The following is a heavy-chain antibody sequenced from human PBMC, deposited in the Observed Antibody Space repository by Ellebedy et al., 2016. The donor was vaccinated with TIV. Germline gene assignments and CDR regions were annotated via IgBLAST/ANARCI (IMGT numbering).Heavy chain of an antibody. J-gene: IGHJ6*02. CDR1: GGSFSGYY. D-gene: IGHD1-1*01. CDR2: INHSGST. Sequence: SETLSLXCAVYGGSFSGYYWSWIRQHPGKGLEWIGEINHSGSTNYNPSLKSRVTISVDTSKNQFSLKLSSVTAEDTAVYYCARTRLNSPYYYYGMDVWGQGTTVTVSS. CDR3: ARTRLNSPYYYYGMDV. V-gene: IGHV4-34*01.